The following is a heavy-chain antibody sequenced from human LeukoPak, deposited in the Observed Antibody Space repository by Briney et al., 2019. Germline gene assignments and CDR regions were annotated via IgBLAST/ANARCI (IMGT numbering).Heavy chain of an antibody. CDR3: ARDTGYSGSWFDP. Sequence: TSETLSLTCTVSGGSISSGDYYWSWIRQPPGKGLEWIGYIYYRGSTYYNPSLKSRVTISVDTFKNQFSLKLSSVTAADTAVYYCARDTGYSGSWFDPWGQGTLVTVSS. CDR2: IYYRGST. V-gene: IGHV4-30-4*01. J-gene: IGHJ5*02. D-gene: IGHD5-12*01. CDR1: GGSISSGDYY.